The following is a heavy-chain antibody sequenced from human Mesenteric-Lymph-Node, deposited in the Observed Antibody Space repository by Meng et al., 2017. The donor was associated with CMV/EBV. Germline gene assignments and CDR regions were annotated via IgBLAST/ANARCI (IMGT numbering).Heavy chain of an antibody. CDR1: GGFVSSGTYY. Sequence: SETLSLTCTVSGGFVSSGTYYWSWIRQPPGKGLEWIGQIYYSGNTNYNPSLKSRVTISADMAKNQFSLRMTSVTAADTAVYYCVTKSSYYYDSRASGAFDIWGRGTPVTVS. D-gene: IGHD3-22*01. CDR2: IYYSGNT. J-gene: IGHJ3*02. V-gene: IGHV4-61*01. CDR3: VTKSSYYYDSRASGAFDI.